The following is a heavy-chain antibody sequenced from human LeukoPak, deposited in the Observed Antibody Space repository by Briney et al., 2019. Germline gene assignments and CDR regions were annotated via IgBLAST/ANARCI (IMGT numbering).Heavy chain of an antibody. CDR2: IYYSGST. Sequence: SETLSLTCTVSGGSISSGDYYWSWIRQPPGKGLEWIGYIYYSGSTYYNPSLKSRVTISVDTSKNQFSLKLSSVTAADTAVYYCARSSGYYLKAFDIWGQGTTVTVSS. D-gene: IGHD3-22*01. CDR3: ARSSGYYLKAFDI. V-gene: IGHV4-30-4*01. CDR1: GGSISSGDYY. J-gene: IGHJ3*02.